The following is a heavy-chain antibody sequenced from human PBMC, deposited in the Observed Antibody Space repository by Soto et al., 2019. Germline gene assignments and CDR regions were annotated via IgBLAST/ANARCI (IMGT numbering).Heavy chain of an antibody. CDR1: GFTSSDYY. J-gene: IGHJ4*02. CDR3: AREDDSSGYYFDF. V-gene: IGHV3-11*01. D-gene: IGHD3-22*01. CDR2: ISSSGSTI. Sequence: GGSLRLSCAASGFTSSDYYMTWIRQSPGKGLEWVSYISSSGSTIYNADSVKGRFTISRDNAKNSLYLQMNSLRAEDTAVYYCAREDDSSGYYFDFWGQGTLVTVSS.